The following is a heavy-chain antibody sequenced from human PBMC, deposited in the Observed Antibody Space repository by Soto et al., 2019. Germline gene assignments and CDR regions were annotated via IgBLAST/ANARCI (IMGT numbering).Heavy chain of an antibody. D-gene: IGHD1-26*01. CDR1: GNTFTYRY. CDR3: ASGGAGSGPFTWELPDH. Sequence: QMQLVQSGAEVKKTGSTVTVSCKALGNTFTYRYLHWVRPAPGQALEWMGWITPFNGYVHYAHKFQERVTITRDRSINTAYMRMSSLRSEDTAMYYCASGGAGSGPFTWELPDHWGQGTLVTVSS. V-gene: IGHV1-45*02. CDR2: ITPFNGYV. J-gene: IGHJ4*02.